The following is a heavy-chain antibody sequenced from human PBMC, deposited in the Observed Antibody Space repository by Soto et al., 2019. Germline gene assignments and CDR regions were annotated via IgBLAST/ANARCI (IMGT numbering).Heavy chain of an antibody. CDR3: ARREIQGPIDY. D-gene: IGHD1-26*01. CDR2: IYYSGTT. V-gene: IGHV4-28*01. CDR1: GYSISSSNW. Sequence: QGQLQESGPGLVKPSDTLSLTCAVSGYSISSSNWWGWIRQPPGNGLEWIGYIYYSGTTYYNPSLKSRVTMSVDTSKNQFSLKLTSVTAVDTALYYCARREIQGPIDYWGQGTLVTVSS. J-gene: IGHJ4*02.